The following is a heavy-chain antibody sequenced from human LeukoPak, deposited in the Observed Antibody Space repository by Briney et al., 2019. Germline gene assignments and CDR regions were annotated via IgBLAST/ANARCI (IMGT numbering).Heavy chain of an antibody. D-gene: IGHD3-10*01. CDR3: ARGGYYGSGNDFRFDP. V-gene: IGHV4-61*01. Sequence: SETLSLTCTVSGGSISSSSYYWSWIRQPPGKGLEWIGYIYYSGSTNYKPSLKSRVTISVDTSKNQFSLKLSSVTAAGTAVYYCARGGYYGSGNDFRFDPWGQGTLVTVSS. J-gene: IGHJ5*02. CDR1: GGSISSSSYY. CDR2: IYYSGST.